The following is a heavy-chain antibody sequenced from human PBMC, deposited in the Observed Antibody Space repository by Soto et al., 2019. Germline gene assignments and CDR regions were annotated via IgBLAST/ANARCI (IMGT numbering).Heavy chain of an antibody. J-gene: IGHJ3*02. CDR3: ARDGTTMIVVARLAGAFDI. Sequence: EVQLVESGGGLVKPGGSLRLSCAASGFTFSSYSMNWVRQAPGKGLEWVSSISSSSSYIYYADSVKGRFTISRDNAKNSLYLQMNSLRAEDTAVYYCARDGTTMIVVARLAGAFDIWGQGTMVTVSS. V-gene: IGHV3-21*01. CDR2: ISSSSSYI. CDR1: GFTFSSYS. D-gene: IGHD3-22*01.